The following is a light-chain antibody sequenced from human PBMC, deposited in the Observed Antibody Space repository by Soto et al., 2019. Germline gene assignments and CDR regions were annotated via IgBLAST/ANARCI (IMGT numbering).Light chain of an antibody. CDR2: DVS. V-gene: IGLV2-11*01. J-gene: IGLJ1*01. CDR1: SSDVGTYDC. Sequence: QSALTQPRSVSGSPGQSVTISCTGTSSDVGTYDCVSWYQQHPGKAPRLMIFDVSERPSGVPDRFSGSKSGNTASLTISGLQAEDEADYYCCLYAVTFYVFGTGTKVTVL. CDR3: CLYAVTFYV.